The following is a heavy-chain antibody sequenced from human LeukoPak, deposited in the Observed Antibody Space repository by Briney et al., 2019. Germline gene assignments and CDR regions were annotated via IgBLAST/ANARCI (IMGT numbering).Heavy chain of an antibody. D-gene: IGHD1-26*01. Sequence: GGSLRLSCAASGFTFSSYAMTWVRQAPGRGLEWVSAISGSGGSTYYADSVKGRFTISRDNSQNMVYLQMNKLRAEDTALYYCAKALEGATRPGYWGQGTLVTVSS. CDR1: GFTFSSYA. CDR3: AKALEGATRPGY. J-gene: IGHJ4*02. V-gene: IGHV3-23*01. CDR2: ISGSGGST.